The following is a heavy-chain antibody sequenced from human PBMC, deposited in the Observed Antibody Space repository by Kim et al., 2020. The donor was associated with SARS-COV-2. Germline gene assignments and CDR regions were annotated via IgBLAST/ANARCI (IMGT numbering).Heavy chain of an antibody. V-gene: IGHV1-2*06. CDR3: AREPSPQWLVTGRDAFDI. Sequence: ASVKVSCKASGYTFTGYYMHWVRQAPGQGLEWMGRINPNSGGTNYAQKFQGRVTMTRDTSISTAYMELSRLRSDDTTVYYCAREPSPQWLVTGRDAFDIWSQGTMVTVSS. D-gene: IGHD6-19*01. J-gene: IGHJ3*02. CDR1: GYTFTGYY. CDR2: INPNSGGT.